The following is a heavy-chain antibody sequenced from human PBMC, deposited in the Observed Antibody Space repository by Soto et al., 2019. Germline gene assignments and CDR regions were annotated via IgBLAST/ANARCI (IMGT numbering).Heavy chain of an antibody. D-gene: IGHD1-1*01. Sequence: GASVKVSCKASGYTFTDYFMHWVRQAPGQGLEWMGIINPRSGDTGYAQKFQGRVTMTTDTSTSTAYMELSSLRSEDTAVYYCATEPRHIPASGTTTLFDYWGQGTLVTVSS. CDR1: GYTFTDYF. CDR2: INPRSGDT. CDR3: ATEPRHIPASGTTTLFDY. J-gene: IGHJ4*02. V-gene: IGHV1-46*01.